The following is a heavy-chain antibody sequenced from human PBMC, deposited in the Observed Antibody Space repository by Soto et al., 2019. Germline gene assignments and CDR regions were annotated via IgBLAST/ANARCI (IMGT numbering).Heavy chain of an antibody. CDR3: ARSCGGDCYPLYYYGMDV. CDR1: GYTFTSYG. Sequence: PSVKVSCKASGYTFTSYGISWVRQAPGQGLEWMGWISAYNGNTNYAQKLQGRVTMTTDTSTSTAYMELRSLRSDDTAVYYCARSCGGDCYPLYYYGMDVWGQGTTVTVSS. V-gene: IGHV1-18*01. D-gene: IGHD2-21*02. J-gene: IGHJ6*02. CDR2: ISAYNGNT.